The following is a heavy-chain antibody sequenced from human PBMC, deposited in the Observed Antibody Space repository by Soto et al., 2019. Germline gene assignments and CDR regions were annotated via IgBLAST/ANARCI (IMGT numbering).Heavy chain of an antibody. V-gene: IGHV1-18*01. Sequence: QVQLVQSGAEVKKPGASVKVSCKASGYTFTSYGISWVRQAPGQGLEWMGWISAYNGNTNYAQKLQGRVTMTTDTPTSTAYMELRSMRSDDTAVYYCASDDCISTSCYIGYWGQGTLVTVSS. CDR2: ISAYNGNT. J-gene: IGHJ4*02. CDR3: ASDDCISTSCYIGY. CDR1: GYTFTSYG. D-gene: IGHD2-2*01.